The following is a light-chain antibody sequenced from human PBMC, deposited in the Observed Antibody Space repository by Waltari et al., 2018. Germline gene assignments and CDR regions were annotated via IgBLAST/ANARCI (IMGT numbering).Light chain of an antibody. J-gene: IGKJ3*01. CDR3: QQSYITLT. CDR2: AAS. V-gene: IGKV1-39*01. Sequence: DIQMTQSPSSLSASVGDRVTITCRASQNISNYLNWYQKKPGKAPKLLIYAASSLQRGVPSRISGSGSAKDFTLIISSLNREDFAYYYCQQSYITLTFGPGTKVDIK. CDR1: QNISNY.